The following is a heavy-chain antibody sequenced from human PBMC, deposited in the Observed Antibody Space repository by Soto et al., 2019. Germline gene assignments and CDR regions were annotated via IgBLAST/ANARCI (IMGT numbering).Heavy chain of an antibody. V-gene: IGHV3-23*01. D-gene: IGHD4-4*01. J-gene: IGHJ3*02. CDR1: GFTFSTYA. CDR2: ISGSGDTT. Sequence: EVQLLESGGGLVQPGGSLRLSCAVSGFTFSTYAMNWVRQTPGKGLEWVSTISGSGDTTYYADSVKGRFTISRDNSKNTLYLQMDSLRAEDTAVYYCAAITTWVLRAFDIWGQGTMVTVSS. CDR3: AAITTWVLRAFDI.